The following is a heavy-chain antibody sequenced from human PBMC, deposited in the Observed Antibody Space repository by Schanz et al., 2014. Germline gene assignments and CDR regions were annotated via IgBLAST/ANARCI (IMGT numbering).Heavy chain of an antibody. J-gene: IGHJ3*02. CDR3: ARGPSTGAFDI. CDR2: INPSGGSA. Sequence: QVQLVQSGAEVKKPGASVKVSCKASGYTFTSYYMHWVRQAPGQGLEWMGIINPSGGSASYAQKFQGRITMTRDTSASTVYMELSSVRSEDTAVYFCARGPSTGAFDIWGQGTMVTVSS. V-gene: IGHV1-46*03. CDR1: GYTFTSYY.